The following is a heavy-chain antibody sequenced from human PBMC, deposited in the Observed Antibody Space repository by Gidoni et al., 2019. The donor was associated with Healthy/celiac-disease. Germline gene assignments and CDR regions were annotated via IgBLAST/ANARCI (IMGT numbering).Heavy chain of an antibody. V-gene: IGHV4-34*01. CDR2: IKHSGST. CDR3: ARSSSGWPGWRTPFDY. Sequence: QVQLHPFGPRLLKPSETLYLTCAAYGWSFTGYYWSWIRQRPGKGLEWIGEIKHSGSTNYNPSLKSRVTRSVDTSKNQFSLKLSSVTAADTAVYYWARSSSGWPGWRTPFDYWGQGTLVTVSS. J-gene: IGHJ4*02. CDR1: GWSFTGYY. D-gene: IGHD6-19*01.